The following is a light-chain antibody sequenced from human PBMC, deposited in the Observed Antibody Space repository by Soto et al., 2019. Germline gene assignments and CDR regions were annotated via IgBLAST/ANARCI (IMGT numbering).Light chain of an antibody. V-gene: IGKV3-15*01. CDR1: QSVSSN. CDR3: QQYNNWPRT. Sequence: EIVMTQSPATLSVSPGERATLSCRASQSVSSNLAWYQQKPGQAPRLLIYGASTRATGIPARFSGSGSGSEFTLTIGSLQSEDFAVYYCQQYNNWPRTSGQGTKVDIK. J-gene: IGKJ1*01. CDR2: GAS.